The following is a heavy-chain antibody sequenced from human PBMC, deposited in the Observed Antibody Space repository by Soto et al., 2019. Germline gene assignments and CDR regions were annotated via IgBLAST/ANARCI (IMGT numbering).Heavy chain of an antibody. Sequence: PSETLSLTCCFSGVSISCPCCSLLWIRQPPGGGLEWIGYIYHSGTFLKHPSLKTRLTMSLDRSNNQFSLTLNSVTAADTAVYYCAREPHRGWELLGYFDYWGQGTLVTVSS. V-gene: IGHV4-30-2*01. J-gene: IGHJ4*02. CDR1: GVSISCPCCS. CDR3: AREPHRGWELLGYFDY. CDR2: IYHSGTF. D-gene: IGHD1-26*01.